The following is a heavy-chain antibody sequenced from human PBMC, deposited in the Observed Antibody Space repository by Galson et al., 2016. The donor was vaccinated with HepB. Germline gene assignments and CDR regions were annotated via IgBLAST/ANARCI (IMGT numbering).Heavy chain of an antibody. J-gene: IGHJ4*02. CDR3: AKDWGVATTTHFDY. Sequence: SLRLSCAASGFIFSSYAMSWVRQAPGKGLEWVSGLSGSDGSTYYADSVKGRFTTSRDNSKNTLYLQMNSLRAEDTAVYYCAKDWGVATTTHFDYWGQGILVIRSS. V-gene: IGHV3-23*01. D-gene: IGHD5-12*01. CDR1: GFIFSSYA. CDR2: LSGSDGST.